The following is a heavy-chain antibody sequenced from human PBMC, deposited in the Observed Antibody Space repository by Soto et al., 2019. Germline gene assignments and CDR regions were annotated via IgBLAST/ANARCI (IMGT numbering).Heavy chain of an antibody. V-gene: IGHV4-4*02. D-gene: IGHD2-15*01. CDR1: GGSISSSNW. CDR2: IYHSGST. J-gene: IGHJ5*02. CDR3: ARPADCSGETCLGRGWFDP. Sequence: SETLSLTCAVSGGSISSSNWWSWVRQPPGKGLEWIGEIYHSGSTNYNPSLKSRVTISVDKSKNQFSLKLSSVTAADTAVYYCARPADCSGETCLGRGWFDPWGPGTLVTVSS.